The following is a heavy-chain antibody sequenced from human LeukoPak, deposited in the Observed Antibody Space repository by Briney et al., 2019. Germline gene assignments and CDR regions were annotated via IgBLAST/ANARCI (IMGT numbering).Heavy chain of an antibody. Sequence: PGGSLRLSCVASGFTFSIYGMSWVRQAPGKGPEWVSAISDSGTMTYYADSVKGRFTVSRDNSKNTLYLQMNSLRAEDTAVYYCAKAEDYGDKEYYMDVWGKGTTVTVSS. D-gene: IGHD4-17*01. CDR1: GFTFSIYG. V-gene: IGHV3-23*01. CDR3: AKAEDYGDKEYYMDV. J-gene: IGHJ6*03. CDR2: ISDSGTMT.